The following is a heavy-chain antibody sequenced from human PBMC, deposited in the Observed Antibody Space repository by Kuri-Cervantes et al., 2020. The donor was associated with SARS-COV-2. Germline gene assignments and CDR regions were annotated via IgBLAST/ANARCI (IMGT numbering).Heavy chain of an antibody. J-gene: IGHJ3*02. CDR3: ARRIMITFGGVIVQKRGAFDI. Sequence: GSLRLSCTVSGGSISSYYWSWIRQPAGKGLEWIGHIYTSGSTNYNPSLKSRVTISVDTSKNQFSLKLSSVTAADTAVYYCARRIMITFGGVIVQKRGAFDIWGQGTMVTVSS. V-gene: IGHV4-4*07. CDR1: GGSISSYY. D-gene: IGHD3-16*02. CDR2: IYTSGST.